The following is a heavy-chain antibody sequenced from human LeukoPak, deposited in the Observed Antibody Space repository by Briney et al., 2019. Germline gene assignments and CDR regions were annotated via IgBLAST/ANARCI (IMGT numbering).Heavy chain of an antibody. CDR2: INHTGST. Sequence: SETLSLTCTVSGGSISSYYWSWIRQPPGKGLEWIGEINHTGSTNYNPSLKSRVTISVDTSKNQFSLKLRSVTAADTAVYYCARGLIKGIAVAGTGWGQGTLVTVSS. CDR3: ARGLIKGIAVAGTG. J-gene: IGHJ4*02. CDR1: GGSISSYY. V-gene: IGHV4-34*01. D-gene: IGHD6-19*01.